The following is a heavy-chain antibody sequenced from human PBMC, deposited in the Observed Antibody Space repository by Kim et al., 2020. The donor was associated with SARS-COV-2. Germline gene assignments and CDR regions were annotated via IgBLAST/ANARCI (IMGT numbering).Heavy chain of an antibody. CDR2: IYYSGST. D-gene: IGHD6-13*01. J-gene: IGHJ4*02. Sequence: SETLSLTCTVSGGSISSSSYYWGWIRQPPGKGLEWIGSIYYSGSTYYNPSLKSRVTISVDTSKNQFSLKLSSVTAADTAVYYCARLLGIAAAGVDYWGQG. V-gene: IGHV4-39*01. CDR3: ARLLGIAAAGVDY. CDR1: GGSISSSSYY.